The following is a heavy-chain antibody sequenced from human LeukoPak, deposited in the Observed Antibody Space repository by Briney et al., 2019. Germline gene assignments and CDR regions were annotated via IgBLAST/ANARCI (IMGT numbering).Heavy chain of an antibody. J-gene: IGHJ5*02. V-gene: IGHV3-23*01. CDR2: ISGSGGST. CDR3: AKDNYDILTGYPNWFDP. D-gene: IGHD3-9*01. CDR1: GFTFSSYG. Sequence: GGSLRLSCAASGFTFSSYGMSWVRQAPGKGLEWVSAISGSGGSTYYADSVKGRFTISRDNSKNTLYLQMNSLRAEDTAVYYCAKDNYDILTGYPNWFDPWGQGTLVTVSS.